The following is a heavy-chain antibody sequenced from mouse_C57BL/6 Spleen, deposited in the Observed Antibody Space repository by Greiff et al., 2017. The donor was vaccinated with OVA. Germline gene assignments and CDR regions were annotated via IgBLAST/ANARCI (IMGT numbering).Heavy chain of an antibody. D-gene: IGHD4-1*01. CDR2: IDPSDSYT. V-gene: IGHV1-50*01. CDR1: GYTFTSYW. Sequence: QVQLQQPGAELVKPGASVKLSCKASGYTFTSYWMQWVKQRPGQGLEWIGEIDPSDSYTNYNQKFKGKATLTVDTSSSTAYMQLSSRTSEDSAVYYCARNWDFAYWGQGTLVTVSA. J-gene: IGHJ3*01. CDR3: ARNWDFAY.